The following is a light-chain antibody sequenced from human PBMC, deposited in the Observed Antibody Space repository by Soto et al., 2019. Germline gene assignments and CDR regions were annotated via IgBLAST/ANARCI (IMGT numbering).Light chain of an antibody. J-gene: IGKJ4*01. CDR1: QGISSY. CDR2: AAS. CDR3: QQLNSYLR. V-gene: IGKV1-9*01. Sequence: DIQLTQSPSFLSASVGYRVTITCRASQGISSYLAWYQQKPGKAPKLLIYAASTLQSGVPSRFSGSGSATEFTLTISSLQPEDFATYYCQQLNSYLRFGGGTKVEIK.